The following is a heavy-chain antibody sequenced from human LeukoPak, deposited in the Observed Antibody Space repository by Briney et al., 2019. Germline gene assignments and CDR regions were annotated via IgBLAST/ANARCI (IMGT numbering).Heavy chain of an antibody. CDR3: ARSGYSYGYGYYYYYMDV. D-gene: IGHD5-18*01. CDR2: ISSSGSTI. V-gene: IGHV3-11*01. J-gene: IGHJ6*03. Sequence: GGSLRLSCAASGFTFSDYYMSWIRQAPGKGLEWVSYISSSGSTIYYADSVKGRFTISRDNAKNSLYLQMNSLRAEDTALHHCARSGYSYGYGYYYYYMDVWGKGTTVTISS. CDR1: GFTFSDYY.